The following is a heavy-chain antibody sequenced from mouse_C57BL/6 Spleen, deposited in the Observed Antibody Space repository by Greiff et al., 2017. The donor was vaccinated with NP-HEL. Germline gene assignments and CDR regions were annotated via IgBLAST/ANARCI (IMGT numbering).Heavy chain of an antibody. D-gene: IGHD1-1*01. J-gene: IGHJ4*01. CDR3: ASTTIVALRYAMDY. Sequence: DVKLVESGGGLVKPGGSLKLSCAASGFTFSDYGMHWVRQAPEKGLEWVAYISSGSSTIYYADTVKGRFTISRDNAKNTLFLQMTSLRSEDTAMYYSASTTIVALRYAMDYWGQETSDTVSS. CDR2: ISSGSSTI. CDR1: GFTFSDYG. V-gene: IGHV5-17*01.